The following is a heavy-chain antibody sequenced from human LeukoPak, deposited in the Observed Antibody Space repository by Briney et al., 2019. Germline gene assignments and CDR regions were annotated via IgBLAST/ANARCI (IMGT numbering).Heavy chain of an antibody. Sequence: ASVRVSCKASGYTFTGYYMHWVRQAPGQGLEWMGWINPNSGGTNYAQKFQGWVTMTRDTSISTAYMELSRVRSDDTAVYYCAREQQQLAFDYWGQGTLVTVSS. CDR1: GYTFTGYY. V-gene: IGHV1-2*04. D-gene: IGHD6-13*01. CDR3: AREQQQLAFDY. J-gene: IGHJ4*02. CDR2: INPNSGGT.